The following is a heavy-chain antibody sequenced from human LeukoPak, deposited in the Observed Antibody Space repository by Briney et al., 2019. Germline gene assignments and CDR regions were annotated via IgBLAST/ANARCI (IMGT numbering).Heavy chain of an antibody. CDR3: ARATQVGATHFDY. D-gene: IGHD1-26*01. Sequence: ASVKVSCKASGYTFTSYAMHWGRQAPGQRLEGMGWINAGNGNTKYSQKFQGRVTITRDTSASTAYMELSSLRSEDTAVYYCARATQVGATHFDYWGQGTLVTVSS. CDR1: GYTFTSYA. V-gene: IGHV1-3*01. CDR2: INAGNGNT. J-gene: IGHJ4*02.